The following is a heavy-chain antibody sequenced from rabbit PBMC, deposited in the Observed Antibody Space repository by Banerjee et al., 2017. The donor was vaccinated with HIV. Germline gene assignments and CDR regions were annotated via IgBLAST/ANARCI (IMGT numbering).Heavy chain of an antibody. CDR3: ARDMDPGSNYWGYYFNL. D-gene: IGHD8-1*01. CDR1: GFDFSRYG. Sequence: EESGGGLVQPGGSLKLSCKASGFDFSRYGISWVRQAPGKGLEWIGYIDPVFGSTYYASWVNGRFTISSHNAQNTLYLQMTSLTAADTATYFCARDMDPGSNYWGYYFNLWGPGTLVTVS. CDR2: IDPVFGST. V-gene: IGHV1S47*01. J-gene: IGHJ4*01.